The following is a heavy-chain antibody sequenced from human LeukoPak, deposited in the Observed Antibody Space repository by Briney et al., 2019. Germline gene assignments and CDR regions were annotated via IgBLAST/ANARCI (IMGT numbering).Heavy chain of an antibody. J-gene: IGHJ6*02. CDR3: ARVARSYYYYGMDV. V-gene: IGHV4-4*07. CDR2: IYTSGST. Sequence: PSETLSLTCTVSGGSISSYYWSWIRQPAGKGLEWIGRIYTSGSTNYNPSLRSRVTMSVDTSKNQFSLKLSSVTAADTAVYYCARVARSYYYYGMDVWGQGTTVTVSS. CDR1: GGSISSYY.